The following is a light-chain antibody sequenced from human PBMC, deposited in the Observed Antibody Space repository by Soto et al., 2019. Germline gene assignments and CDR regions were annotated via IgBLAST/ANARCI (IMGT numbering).Light chain of an antibody. CDR1: QSVSSN. V-gene: IGKV3-15*01. CDR3: QHYNNWPRT. J-gene: IGKJ1*01. Sequence: EIVMTQSPATLSVSPGERATLSCRASQSVSSNLAWYQQKPGQAPRLLIYGASTRATGIPARFSGRGSWTEFTLTTSSLQSEYFAADYCQHYNNWPRTFGQGTKVEIK. CDR2: GAS.